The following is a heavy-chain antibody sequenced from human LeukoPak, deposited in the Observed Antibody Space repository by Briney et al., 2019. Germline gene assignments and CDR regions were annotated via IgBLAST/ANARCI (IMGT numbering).Heavy chain of an antibody. Sequence: ATVKVSCKASGYTFTGYYMHWVRQALGQGLEWMGWINPNSGGTNYAQKFQGWVTMTRDTSISTAYMELSRLRSDDTAVYYCARGSPIVVVPAAPYYYYGMDVWGQGTTVTVSS. V-gene: IGHV1-2*04. D-gene: IGHD2-2*01. CDR2: INPNSGGT. CDR3: ARGSPIVVVPAAPYYYYGMDV. CDR1: GYTFTGYY. J-gene: IGHJ6*02.